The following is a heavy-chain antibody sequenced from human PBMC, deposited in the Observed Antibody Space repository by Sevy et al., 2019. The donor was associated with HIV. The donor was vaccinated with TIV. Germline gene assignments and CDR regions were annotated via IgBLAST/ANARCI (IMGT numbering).Heavy chain of an antibody. CDR2: LSCGCGKI. D-gene: IGHD2-8*01. V-gene: IGHV3-23*01. CDR3: AREGCTKPHDY. J-gene: IGHJ4*02. Sequence: GGSLRLSCAASGFDFSIYSMSWVRQAPGKGLEWVSNLSCGCGKINYADSVKGRFTISRDNSKSSVYLQMNNMRVEDTAVYYCAREGCTKPHDYWGQGTLVTVSS. CDR1: GFDFSIYS.